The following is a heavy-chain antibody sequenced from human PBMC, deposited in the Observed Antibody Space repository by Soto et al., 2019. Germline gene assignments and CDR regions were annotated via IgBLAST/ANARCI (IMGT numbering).Heavy chain of an antibody. Sequence: QVQLVQSGAEVKKPGASVKVSCKASGYTFTSYAMHWVRQAPGQRLEWMGWINAGNGNTKYSQKFQGRVTITRYTSASTAYMELSSLRSEDTAVYYCARHQQHYDFWSGEAFDYWGQGTLVTVSS. CDR3: ARHQQHYDFWSGEAFDY. V-gene: IGHV1-3*01. J-gene: IGHJ4*02. CDR1: GYTFTSYA. CDR2: INAGNGNT. D-gene: IGHD3-3*01.